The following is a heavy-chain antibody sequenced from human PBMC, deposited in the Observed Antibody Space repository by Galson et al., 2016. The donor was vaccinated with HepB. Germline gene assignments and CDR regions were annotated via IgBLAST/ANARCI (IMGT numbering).Heavy chain of an antibody. CDR3: ARYSSASYRSIDY. V-gene: IGHV1-3*01. Sequence: SVKVSCKPSGYTFTSYAMHWVRQAPGQRFEWMGWINAGNGNTKYSQRFQGRVTITRDTSASTAYMELSSLRSEDTAVYYCARYSSASYRSIDYWGQGTLVTVSS. CDR1: GYTFTSYA. D-gene: IGHD6-19*01. J-gene: IGHJ4*02. CDR2: INAGNGNT.